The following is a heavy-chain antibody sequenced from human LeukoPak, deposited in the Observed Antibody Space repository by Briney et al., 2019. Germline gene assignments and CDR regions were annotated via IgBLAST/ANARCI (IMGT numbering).Heavy chain of an antibody. J-gene: IGHJ4*02. CDR3: ARRPALRYSSSWYASGYFDY. CDR2: INHIGST. CDR1: GGSFSGYY. V-gene: IGHV4-34*01. D-gene: IGHD6-13*01. Sequence: SETLSLTCAVYGGSFSGYYWSWIRQPPVKGLEWIGEINHIGSTNYNPSLKSRVTISVYTSKNESSLKLSSVTAEDTAVYYCARRPALRYSSSWYASGYFDYWGQGTLVTVYS.